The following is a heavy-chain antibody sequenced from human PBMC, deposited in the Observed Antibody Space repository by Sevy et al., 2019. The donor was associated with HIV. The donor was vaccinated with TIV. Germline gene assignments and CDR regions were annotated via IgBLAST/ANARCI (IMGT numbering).Heavy chain of an antibody. D-gene: IGHD3-3*01. Sequence: GESLKISCKGSGYSFTSYWIGWVRQMPGKGLEWMGIIYPGDSDTRYSPSFQGQVTISADKSISTAYLQWSSLKASDTAMYYCARILKTIFGVVAPQDYYYGMDVWGQGTTVTV. V-gene: IGHV5-51*01. J-gene: IGHJ6*02. CDR3: ARILKTIFGVVAPQDYYYGMDV. CDR1: GYSFTSYW. CDR2: IYPGDSDT.